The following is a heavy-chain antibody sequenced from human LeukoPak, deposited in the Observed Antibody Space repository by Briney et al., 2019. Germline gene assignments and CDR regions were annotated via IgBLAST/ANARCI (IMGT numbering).Heavy chain of an antibody. D-gene: IGHD3-16*01. J-gene: IGHJ6*03. V-gene: IGHV4-59*11. CDR3: ARVMGDLASLYHMDV. CDR1: GRSISGPY. Sequence: PSETLSLTCTVSGRSISGPYWSWARQAPGKGLEWIGDVYYSGSTHQHPSLKSRVTISVDTSKNQFSLKLRSVTAADTAVYYCARVMGDLASLYHMDVWGKGTTVTVSS. CDR2: VYYSGST.